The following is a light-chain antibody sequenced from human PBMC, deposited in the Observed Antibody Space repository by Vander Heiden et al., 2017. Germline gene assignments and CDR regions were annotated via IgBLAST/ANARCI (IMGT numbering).Light chain of an antibody. V-gene: IGKV1-39*01. CDR2: AAS. CDR3: QQSYSVPWT. CDR1: HPINSY. J-gene: IGKJ1*01. Sequence: DIQMTQSPSSLSASVGDRVTITCRASHPINSYLNWYQEKPGKAPNLLIYAASNLQSGVPSRFSGSGSGTDFTLTIRSVQPEDFATYFCQQSYSVPWTFGRGTKVEIK.